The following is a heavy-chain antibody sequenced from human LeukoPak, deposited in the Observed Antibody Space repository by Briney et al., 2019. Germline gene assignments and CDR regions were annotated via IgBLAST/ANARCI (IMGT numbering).Heavy chain of an antibody. J-gene: IGHJ5*02. D-gene: IGHD6-13*01. CDR1: GYTFTGYY. Sequence: GASVKVSCKASGYTFTGYYMHWVRQAPGQGLEWMGWINPNSGGTNHAQKFQGRVTMTRDTSISTAYMELSRLRSDDTAVYYCARDGDYSRSWYSRPAWGQGTLVTVSS. CDR2: INPNSGGT. V-gene: IGHV1-2*02. CDR3: ARDGDYSRSWYSRPA.